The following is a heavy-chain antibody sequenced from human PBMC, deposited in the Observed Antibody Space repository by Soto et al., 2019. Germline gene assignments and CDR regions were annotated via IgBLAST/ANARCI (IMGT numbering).Heavy chain of an antibody. CDR3: VIDGTRTLPKSFDP. D-gene: IGHD1-1*01. CDR2: IYATGTT. CDR1: GDSISGFY. V-gene: IGHV4-4*07. J-gene: IGHJ5*02. Sequence: ETLSLTCTVSGDSISGFYWSWIRKSAGKGLEWIGRIYATGTTDYNPSLKSRVMMSVDTSKKQFSLKLRSVTAADTAVYYCVIDGTRTLPKSFDPSCQ.